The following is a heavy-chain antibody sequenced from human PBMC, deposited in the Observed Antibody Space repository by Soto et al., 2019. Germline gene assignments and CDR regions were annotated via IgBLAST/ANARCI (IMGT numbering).Heavy chain of an antibody. V-gene: IGHV4-31*02. CDR2: IYYSGST. J-gene: IGHJ4*01. CDR3: ASSYTYFAY. Sequence: WIRQHPGKVLEWIVYIYYSGSTYYNPSLKSRVTISVDTSKNQFSLKLSSVTAAVPAVYYCASSYTYFAYRXHGTLVXVSS. D-gene: IGHD5-18*01.